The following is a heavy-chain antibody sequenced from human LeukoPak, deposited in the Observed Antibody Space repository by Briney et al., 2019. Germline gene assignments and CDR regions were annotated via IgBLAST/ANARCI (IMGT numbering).Heavy chain of an antibody. CDR2: ISSSGSTI. J-gene: IGHJ4*02. CDR3: ARGLHYYDSSGYYGY. D-gene: IGHD3-22*01. Sequence: GGSLRLSCAASGFTFSSYAMSWVRQAPGKGLEWVSYISSSGSTIYYADSVKGRFTISRDNAKNSLYLQMNSLRAEDTAVYYCARGLHYYDSSGYYGYWGQGTLVTVSS. V-gene: IGHV3-48*03. CDR1: GFTFSSYA.